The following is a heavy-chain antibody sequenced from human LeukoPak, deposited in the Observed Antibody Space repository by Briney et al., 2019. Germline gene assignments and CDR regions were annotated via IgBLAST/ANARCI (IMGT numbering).Heavy chain of an antibody. D-gene: IGHD4-17*01. J-gene: IGHJ4*02. CDR1: GGSISSGSYY. CDR3: ARDGASGDHAY. V-gene: IGHV4-61*02. CDR2: IYTSGST. Sequence: PSETLSLTCTVSGGSISSGSYYWCWIRQPAGKGLEWIGRIYTSGSTNYNPSLKSRVTISADTSKNQFSLKLTSVTAADPAVYYSARDGASGDHAYWGQGTLVTVSS.